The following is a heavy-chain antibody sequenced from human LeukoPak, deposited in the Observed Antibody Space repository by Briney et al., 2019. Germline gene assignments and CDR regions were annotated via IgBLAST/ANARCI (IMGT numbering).Heavy chain of an antibody. D-gene: IGHD2-2*01. Sequence: SVKVSCKASGGTFSSYAISWVRQAPGQGLEWMGGIIPIFGTANYAQKFQGRVTITADESTSTAYMELSSLRSEDTAVYYCATYCSSTSCPTPPDAFDIWGQGTKVTVSS. CDR1: GGTFSSYA. CDR2: IIPIFGTA. J-gene: IGHJ3*02. V-gene: IGHV1-69*01. CDR3: ATYCSSTSCPTPPDAFDI.